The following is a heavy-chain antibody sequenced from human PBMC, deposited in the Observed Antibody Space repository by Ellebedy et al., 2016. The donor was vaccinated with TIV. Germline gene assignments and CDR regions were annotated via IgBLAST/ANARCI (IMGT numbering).Heavy chain of an antibody. V-gene: IGHV5-51*01. CDR1: GYSFTSYW. CDR3: ARRRRTSSVGATYYFDY. Sequence: GESLKISCKGSGYSFTSYWNGWVRQMPGKGLEWMGIIYPGDSDTRYSPSFQGQVTISADKSISTAYLQWSSLKASDTAMYYCARRRRTSSVGATYYFDYWGQGTLVTVSS. D-gene: IGHD1-26*01. CDR2: IYPGDSDT. J-gene: IGHJ4*02.